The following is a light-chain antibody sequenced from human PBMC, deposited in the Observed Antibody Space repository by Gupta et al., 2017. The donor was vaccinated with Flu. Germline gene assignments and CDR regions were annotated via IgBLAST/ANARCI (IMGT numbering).Light chain of an antibody. Sequence: PATLTASPGEGATLSCRASPSVLTNLAWYQQKPGQAPRLLISGASARESGFPPRFRGSGSGTVFTLTISSLQSEDLAVYYCQQYNKWPLTFGGGTKVEIK. CDR3: QQYNKWPLT. J-gene: IGKJ4*01. CDR2: GAS. V-gene: IGKV3D-15*01. CDR1: PSVLTN.